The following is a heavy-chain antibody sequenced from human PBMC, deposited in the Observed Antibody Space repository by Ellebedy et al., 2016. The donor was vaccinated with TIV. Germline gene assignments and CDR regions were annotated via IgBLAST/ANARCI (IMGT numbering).Heavy chain of an antibody. Sequence: GESLKISCEASGFIFSNYYMHWVRQAPGKGLEWVARITEYGDTPFYADSVRGRFIISRANTKNKVFLQMNSLRAEDTAHYYCVRDLREYDWWGQGALVTVSS. V-gene: IGHV3-74*01. CDR1: GFIFSNYY. CDR2: ITEYGDTP. J-gene: IGHJ4*02. CDR3: VRDLREYDW. D-gene: IGHD2/OR15-2a*01.